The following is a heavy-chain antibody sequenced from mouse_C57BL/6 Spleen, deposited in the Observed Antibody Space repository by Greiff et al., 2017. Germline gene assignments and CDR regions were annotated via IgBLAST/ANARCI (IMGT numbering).Heavy chain of an antibody. J-gene: IGHJ4*01. CDR2: IDPEDGDT. CDR3: TTSSYYGSSPYAMDY. V-gene: IGHV14-1*01. Sequence: EVKLMESGAELVRPGASVKLSCTASGFNIKDYYMHWVKQRPEQGLEWIGRIDPEDGDTEYAPKFQGKATMTADTSSNTAYLQLSSLTSEDTAVYYCTTSSYYGSSPYAMDYWGQGTSVTVSS. D-gene: IGHD1-1*01. CDR1: GFNIKDYY.